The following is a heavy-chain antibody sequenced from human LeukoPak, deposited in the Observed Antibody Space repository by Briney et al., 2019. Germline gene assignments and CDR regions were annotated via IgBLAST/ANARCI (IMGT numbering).Heavy chain of an antibody. V-gene: IGHV3-23*01. J-gene: IGHJ4*02. CDR2: ISDSGGST. CDR1: GFTFSSYA. D-gene: IGHD3-3*01. Sequence: GRSLRLSCAASGFTFSSYAMSWFRQAPGKGLEGVSFISDSGGSTYYADSVKGRFTISRDNSKNTLYLQMSSLRAEDTAIYYCEKDASARPSDYWGPGTLVTVSS. CDR3: EKDASARPSDY.